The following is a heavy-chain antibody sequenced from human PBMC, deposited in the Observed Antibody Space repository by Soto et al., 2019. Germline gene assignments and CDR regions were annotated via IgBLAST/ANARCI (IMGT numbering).Heavy chain of an antibody. V-gene: IGHV1-8*01. D-gene: IGHD6-13*01. Sequence: SVKVSCKASGYTFTNFDVNWVRQAAGQWLEWMGWMSPNSDNKGYAQKFRGRVSMTRDTSITTAYMELSSLRSEDTAVYYCVRGFGSSWNTGGYSWFDFWRQGTLVTVSS. CDR3: VRGFGSSWNTGGYSWFDF. CDR2: MSPNSDNK. CDR1: GYTFTNFD. J-gene: IGHJ5*01.